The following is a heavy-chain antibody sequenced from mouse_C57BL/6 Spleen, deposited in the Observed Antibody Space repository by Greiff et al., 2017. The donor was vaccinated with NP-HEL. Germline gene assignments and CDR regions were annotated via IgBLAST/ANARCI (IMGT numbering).Heavy chain of an antibody. CDR2: INPGSGGT. D-gene: IGHD1-1*01. CDR3: ARSLITTVVATRDDY. J-gene: IGHJ2*01. Sequence: QVQLQQSGAELVRPGTSVKVSCKASGYAFTNYLIEWVKQRPGQGLEWIGVINPGSGGTNYNEKFKGKATLTADKSSSTAYMQLSSLTSEDSAVYFCARSLITTVVATRDDYWGQGTTLTVSS. CDR1: GYAFTNYL. V-gene: IGHV1-54*01.